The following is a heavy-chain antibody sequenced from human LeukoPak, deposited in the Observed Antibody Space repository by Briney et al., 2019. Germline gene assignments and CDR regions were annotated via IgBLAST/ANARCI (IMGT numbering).Heavy chain of an antibody. V-gene: IGHV1-2*02. CDR1: GYSFTGYY. Sequence: GASVKVSCKASGYSFTGYYMHWVRQAPGQGLEWMGWINPNSGGTNYAQKFQGRVTMTRDTSISTAYMELSRLRSDDTAVYYCARASRVAAAGWRLWGQGTLVTVSS. J-gene: IGHJ4*02. D-gene: IGHD6-13*01. CDR3: ARASRVAAAGWRL. CDR2: INPNSGGT.